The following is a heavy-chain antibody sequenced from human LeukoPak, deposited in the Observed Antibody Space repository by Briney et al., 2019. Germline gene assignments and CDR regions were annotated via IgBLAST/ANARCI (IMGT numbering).Heavy chain of an antibody. Sequence: GGSLRLSCAASGFTFSSYSMNWVRQAPGKGLEWVSSISSSSSYIYYADPVKGRFTISRDNAKNSMYLQMNSLRAEDTAVYYCARWEIRGTAHKLDYWGQGTLVTVSS. J-gene: IGHJ4*02. CDR2: ISSSSSYI. CDR1: GFTFSSYS. D-gene: IGHD1-7*01. CDR3: ARWEIRGTAHKLDY. V-gene: IGHV3-21*01.